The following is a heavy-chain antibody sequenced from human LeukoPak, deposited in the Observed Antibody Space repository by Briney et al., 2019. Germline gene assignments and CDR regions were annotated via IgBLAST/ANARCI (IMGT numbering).Heavy chain of an antibody. V-gene: IGHV3-48*03. Sequence: GGSLRLSCAASGFTFSRIAMTWVRQAPGKGLEWLSYISSTGSTKYYADSVKGRFTISRDNAKNSLYLQMNSLRAEDTAVYYCARIFSGGPTGHAFDIWGQGTMVTVSS. J-gene: IGHJ3*02. CDR3: ARIFSGGPTGHAFDI. CDR1: GFTFSRIA. CDR2: ISSTGSTK. D-gene: IGHD2-15*01.